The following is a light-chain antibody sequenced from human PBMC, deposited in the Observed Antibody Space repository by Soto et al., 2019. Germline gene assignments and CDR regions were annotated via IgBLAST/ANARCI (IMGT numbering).Light chain of an antibody. CDR3: SSYAGSNNLV. CDR2: EVT. V-gene: IGLV2-8*01. Sequence: QSALTQPPSPSGSPGQSVTISCTGTSSDVGGYNYVSWYQQHPGKAPKLMIYEVTKRPSWVPDRFSVSKSGNTASLTVYGLQAEDEADYYCSSYAGSNNLVFGKRTKVTVL. J-gene: IGLJ2*01. CDR1: SSDVGGYNY.